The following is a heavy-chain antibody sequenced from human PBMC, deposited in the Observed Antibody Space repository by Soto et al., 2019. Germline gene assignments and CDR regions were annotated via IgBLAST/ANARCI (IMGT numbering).Heavy chain of an antibody. CDR1: GFTFDDYA. Sequence: GGSLRLSCAASGFTFDDYAMHWVRQAPGKGLEWVSGISWNSGSIGYADSVKGRFTISRDNAKNSLYLQMNSLRAEDTAVYYCASRYCSGGSCYYNWFDPWGQGTLDTVSS. CDR3: ASRYCSGGSCYYNWFDP. CDR2: ISWNSGSI. D-gene: IGHD2-15*01. V-gene: IGHV3-9*01. J-gene: IGHJ5*02.